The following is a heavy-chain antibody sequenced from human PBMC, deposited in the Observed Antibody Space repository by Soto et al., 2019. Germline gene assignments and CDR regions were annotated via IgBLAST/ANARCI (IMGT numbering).Heavy chain of an antibody. V-gene: IGHV3-21*01. CDR2: ISSSSSYI. D-gene: IGHD3-16*02. CDR1: GFTFSSYS. J-gene: IGHJ4*02. Sequence: EVQLVASGGGLVKPGGSLRLSCAASGFTFSSYSMNWVRQAPGKGLEWVASISSSSSYIYYADSVKGRFTISRDNAKTSLYLQMNSLRAEDTAVYYCARDAPPNPTFGGVIAPMLYYFDYWGQGTLVTVSS. CDR3: ARDAPPNPTFGGVIAPMLYYFDY.